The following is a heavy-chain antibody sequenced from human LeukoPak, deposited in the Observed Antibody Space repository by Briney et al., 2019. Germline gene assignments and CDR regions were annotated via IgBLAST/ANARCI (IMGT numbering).Heavy chain of an antibody. CDR1: GFTFSTYA. J-gene: IGHJ4*02. CDR3: ARTYGDYATYLEY. Sequence: QPGRSLRLSCAASGFTFSTYAIHWVRQAPGKGLEWVAVISSDGSNKYYAGSVKGRLTISRDNSKSTLYLQMNSLRVDDTAVYYCARTYGDYATYLEYWGQGTLVTVSS. D-gene: IGHD4-17*01. V-gene: IGHV3-30*04. CDR2: ISSDGSNK.